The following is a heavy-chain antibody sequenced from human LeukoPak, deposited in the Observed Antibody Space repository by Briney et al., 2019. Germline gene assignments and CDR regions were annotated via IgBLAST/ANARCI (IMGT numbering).Heavy chain of an antibody. CDR2: ISGSGGST. Sequence: HPGGSLRLSCAASGFTFSSYAMSWVRQAPGKGLEWVSAISGSGGSTYYADSVKGRFTISRDNSKNTLYLQMNSLRAEDTAVYYCAKDRVALVGPIGNAFDIWGQGTMVTVSS. CDR3: AKDRVALVGPIGNAFDI. V-gene: IGHV3-23*01. D-gene: IGHD1-26*01. J-gene: IGHJ3*02. CDR1: GFTFSSYA.